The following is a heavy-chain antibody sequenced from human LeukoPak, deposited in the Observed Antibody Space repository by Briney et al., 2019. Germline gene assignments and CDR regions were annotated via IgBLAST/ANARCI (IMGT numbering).Heavy chain of an antibody. D-gene: IGHD2-15*01. J-gene: IGHJ3*02. CDR2: IWYDGSNK. CDR3: SRTGYFDI. CDR1: GFTFSSYG. V-gene: IGHV3-33*03. Sequence: GSLRLSCAASGFTFSSYGMHWVRQAPGKGLEWVAVIWYDGSNKYYADSVKGRFTISRDNAKNSLSLQMNSLRAEDTAVFYCSRTGYFDIWGQGTMVTVSS.